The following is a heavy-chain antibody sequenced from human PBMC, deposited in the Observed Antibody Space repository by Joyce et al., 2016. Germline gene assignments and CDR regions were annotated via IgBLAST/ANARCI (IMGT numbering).Heavy chain of an antibody. D-gene: IGHD3-10*01. CDR1: GGSISGSGSY. V-gene: IGHV4-31*03. J-gene: IGHJ5*02. CDR2: VHDSGTT. CDR3: VRETTRGVWFDP. Sequence: TCTVSGGSISGSGSYWSWIRQHPEKGLEWIGYVHDSGTTYYSASFKSRVTMSVDTSKNEFSLKLRSMTTADSAVYYCVRETTRGVWFDPWDQGTLVTVSS.